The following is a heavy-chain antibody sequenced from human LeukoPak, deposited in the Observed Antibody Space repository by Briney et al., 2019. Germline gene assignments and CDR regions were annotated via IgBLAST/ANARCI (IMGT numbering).Heavy chain of an antibody. Sequence: ASVKVSCKASGFTFTSSAVQWVRQARGQRLEWIGWIVVGSGNTNYAQKFQERVTVTRDMSTSTAYMELSSLRSEDTAVYYCARVSSWSIWSFDCWGQGTLVTVSS. D-gene: IGHD6-13*01. V-gene: IGHV1-58*01. CDR1: GFTFTSSA. CDR3: ARVSSWSIWSFDC. J-gene: IGHJ4*02. CDR2: IVVGSGNT.